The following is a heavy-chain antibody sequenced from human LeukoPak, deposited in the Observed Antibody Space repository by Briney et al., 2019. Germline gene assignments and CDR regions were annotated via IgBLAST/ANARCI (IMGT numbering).Heavy chain of an antibody. D-gene: IGHD5-12*01. Sequence: KAGGPLTLFCAASGLTFSSYSMIGLPQAPGEGLEGVACISGSRSYINYADSQKGRLTISRDNAKHSLSLQMNSLRAEDTAVYYYVREGAQGGYDERYFFDYWGQGTLVTVSS. CDR2: ISGSRSYI. J-gene: IGHJ4*02. V-gene: IGHV3-21*01. CDR3: VREGAQGGYDERYFFDY. CDR1: GLTFSSYS.